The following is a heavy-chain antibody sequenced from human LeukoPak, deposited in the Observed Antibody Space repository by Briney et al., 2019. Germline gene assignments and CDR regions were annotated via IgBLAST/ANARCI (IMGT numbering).Heavy chain of an antibody. V-gene: IGHV3-23*01. CDR3: AKVPTYYYDSSGYLPH. J-gene: IGHJ4*02. CDR1: GFTFSSYA. D-gene: IGHD3-22*01. Sequence: GGSLRLSCAASGFTFSSYAMSWVRQAPGKGLEWVSAISGSGGSTYYADSVKGRFTISRDNSKNTLYLQMNSLRAEDTAVYYCAKVPTYYYDSSGYLPHWGQGTLVTVSS. CDR2: ISGSGGST.